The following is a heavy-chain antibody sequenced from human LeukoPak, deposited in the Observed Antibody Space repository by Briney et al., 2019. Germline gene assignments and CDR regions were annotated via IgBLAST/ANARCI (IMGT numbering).Heavy chain of an antibody. CDR1: GGSLSSYY. J-gene: IGHJ5*02. CDR2: IYTSGST. Sequence: PSETLSLTCTVSGGSLSSYYWNWIRQPAGKGLEWIGRIYTSGSTNYNPSLKSRVTMSVDTSKNQFSLKLSSVTAADTAVYYCAREGLNMVRGVIPKEAWGWFDPWGQGTLVTVSS. V-gene: IGHV4-4*07. CDR3: AREGLNMVRGVIPKEAWGWFDP. D-gene: IGHD3-10*01.